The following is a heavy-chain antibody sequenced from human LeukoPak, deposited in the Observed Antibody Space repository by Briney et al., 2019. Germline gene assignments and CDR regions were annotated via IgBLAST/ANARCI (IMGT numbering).Heavy chain of an antibody. V-gene: IGHV4-34*01. CDR2: INHSGST. CDR3: ARWNCSGGSCQYYYYGMDV. Sequence: SETLSLTCAVYGGSFSGYYWSWIRKPPGKGLEWIGEINHSGSTNYNPSLKSRVTISVDTSKNQFSLKLSSVTAADTAVYCCARWNCSGGSCQYYYYGMDVWGQGTTVTVSS. J-gene: IGHJ6*02. D-gene: IGHD2-15*01. CDR1: GGSFSGYY.